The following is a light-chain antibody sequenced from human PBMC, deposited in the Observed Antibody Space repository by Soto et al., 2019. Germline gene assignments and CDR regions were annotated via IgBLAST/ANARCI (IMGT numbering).Light chain of an antibody. CDR1: QSLSSRN. CDR3: QQRSNWPPIT. J-gene: IGKJ5*01. V-gene: IGKV3D-20*02. Sequence: ELVLTQSPGTLSLSPGERATLSCRASQSLSSRNLAWYQQKPGQAPRPLIYGVSSRATGIPDRFSGSGSGTDFTLTISRLEPEDFAVYYCQQRSNWPPITFGQGTRLEIK. CDR2: GVS.